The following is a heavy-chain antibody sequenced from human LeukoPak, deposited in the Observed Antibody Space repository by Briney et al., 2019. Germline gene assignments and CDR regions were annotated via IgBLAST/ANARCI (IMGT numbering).Heavy chain of an antibody. CDR3: ARGPTISGTGYFDY. Sequence: SETLSLTCAVYGGSFSRYYWSWIRQSPGKGLEWIAEINHRGDTNYNPSVKSRVTISVDTSKNQFSLKVTSLTAADTAVYFCARGPTISGTGYFDYWGQGTLVTVSS. J-gene: IGHJ4*03. D-gene: IGHD1-7*01. V-gene: IGHV4-34*01. CDR2: INHRGDT. CDR1: GGSFSRYY.